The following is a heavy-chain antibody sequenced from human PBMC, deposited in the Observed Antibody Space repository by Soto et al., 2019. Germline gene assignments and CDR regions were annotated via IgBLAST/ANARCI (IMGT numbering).Heavy chain of an antibody. CDR2: IYPNDADT. CDR1: GYSFTYYW. Sequence: PGESLKISCKGSGYSFTYYWIAWVRQRPGKDLEWMGIIYPNDADTRYNPSSQGQVTISADKSISTAYLQWTSLKTSDTAMYYCARVPSVVTPGNDYFGVDVWGQGTTVTVS. CDR3: ARVPSVVTPGNDYFGVDV. J-gene: IGHJ6*02. V-gene: IGHV5-51*01. D-gene: IGHD2-2*01.